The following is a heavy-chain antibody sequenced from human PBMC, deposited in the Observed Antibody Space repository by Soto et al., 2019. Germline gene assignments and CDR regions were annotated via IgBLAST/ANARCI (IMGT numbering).Heavy chain of an antibody. CDR1: GASMDYYY. V-gene: IGHV4-59*01. J-gene: IGHJ4*02. D-gene: IGHD3-10*01. CDR2: MYYSGRS. Sequence: ASETLSLTWTVAGASMDYYYWSWIRQPPGKGLEWIASMYYSGRSNYNPSLKNRVTMSVDTSTSQFSLRLNSMTTGDTAVYYCARLSYTGGSGDPWHFDYWGQGILVTGSS. CDR3: ARLSYTGGSGDPWHFDY.